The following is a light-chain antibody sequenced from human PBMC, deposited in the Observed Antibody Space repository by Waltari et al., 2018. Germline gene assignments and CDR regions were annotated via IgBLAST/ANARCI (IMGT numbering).Light chain of an antibody. CDR1: KSVLSSSNIKNS. Sequence: DIVLTQSPDFLAVYLGARATITCKSRKSVLSSSNIKNSLGWYQQKPGQPPKLLITWASTMESGVPDRFSGSGSGTDFTLTISSLQPEDVAVYFCQQCYTFPYTFGQGTKLEIK. CDR3: QQCYTFPYT. CDR2: WAS. J-gene: IGKJ2*01. V-gene: IGKV4-1*01.